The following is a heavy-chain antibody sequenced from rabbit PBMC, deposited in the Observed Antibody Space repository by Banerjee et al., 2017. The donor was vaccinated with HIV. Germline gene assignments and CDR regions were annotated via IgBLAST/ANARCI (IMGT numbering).Heavy chain of an antibody. J-gene: IGHJ4*01. CDR1: GFSFSSSYD. D-gene: IGHD4-1*01. CDR3: VKDYSGRGADL. CDR2: IYTDSNGST. Sequence: QEQLVESGGGLVQPEGSLTLTCTASGFSFSSSYDMCWVRQAPGKGLEWIGCIYTDSNGSTKYASWAKGRFTISKTSSTTVTLQMTSLTAADTATYFCVKDYSGRGADLWGPGTLVTVS. V-gene: IGHV1S45*01.